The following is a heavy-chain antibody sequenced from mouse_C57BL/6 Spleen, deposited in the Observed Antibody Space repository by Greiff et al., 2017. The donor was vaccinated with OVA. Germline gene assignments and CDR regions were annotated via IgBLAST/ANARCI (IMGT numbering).Heavy chain of an antibody. V-gene: IGHV1-80*01. CDR1: GYAFSSYW. CDR3: ARYNIYDGYYDWYFDV. CDR2: IYPGDGDT. J-gene: IGHJ1*03. Sequence: QVQLQQSGAELVKPGASVKISCKASGYAFSSYWMNWVKQRPGKGLEWIGQIYPGDGDTNYNGKFKGKATLTADKSSSTAYMQLSSLTSEDSAVYFCARYNIYDGYYDWYFDVWGTGTTVTVSS. D-gene: IGHD2-3*01.